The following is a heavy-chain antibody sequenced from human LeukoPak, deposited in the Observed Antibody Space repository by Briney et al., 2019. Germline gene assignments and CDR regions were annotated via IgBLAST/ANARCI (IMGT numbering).Heavy chain of an antibody. D-gene: IGHD3-10*01. V-gene: IGHV1-2*02. CDR3: ARNIWFGESADAFDI. CDR1: GYTFTGYY. Sequence: GASVKVSCKASGYTFTGYYMHWVRQAPGQGLEWTGWINPNSGGTNYAQKFQGRVTMTRDKSIRTAYMELSGLTSDDTAVYYCARNIWFGESADAFDIWGQGTMVTVSS. CDR2: INPNSGGT. J-gene: IGHJ3*02.